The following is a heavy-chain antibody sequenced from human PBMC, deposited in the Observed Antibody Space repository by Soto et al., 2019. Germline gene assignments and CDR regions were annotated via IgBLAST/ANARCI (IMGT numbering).Heavy chain of an antibody. J-gene: IGHJ4*02. Sequence: SEPLSLTCAVYGGSFSGYYWTWIRQPPGKGLEWIGEINHSGSTNYNPSLKSRVTISVDTSKNQFPLKLSSMTAADTAVYYCARGWRAAQRAIFDYWGQGVLVTVSS. D-gene: IGHD6-13*01. CDR3: ARGWRAAQRAIFDY. V-gene: IGHV4-34*01. CDR1: GGSFSGYY. CDR2: INHSGST.